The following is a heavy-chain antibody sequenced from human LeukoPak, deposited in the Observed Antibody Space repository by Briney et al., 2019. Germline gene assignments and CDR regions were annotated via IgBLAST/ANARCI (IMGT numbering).Heavy chain of an antibody. CDR3: ARILGDY. V-gene: IGHV4-38-2*01. CDR2: IYYSGNT. D-gene: IGHD7-27*01. Sequence: GPLRLSCAASGFTFSSYAMSWVRQAPGKGLEWIGSIYYSGNTYYNPSLKSRVTISVDASKNQFSLKLSSVTAADTAVYYCARILGDYWGQGTLVTVSS. CDR1: GFTFSSYA. J-gene: IGHJ4*02.